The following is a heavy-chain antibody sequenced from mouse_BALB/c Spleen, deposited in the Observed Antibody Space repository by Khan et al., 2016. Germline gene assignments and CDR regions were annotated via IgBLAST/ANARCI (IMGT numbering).Heavy chain of an antibody. CDR3: VSTNNFALAY. D-gene: IGHD1-3*01. V-gene: IGHV14-3*02. J-gene: IGHJ4*01. Sequence: VQLKQSGAELVKAGASIKLSCTASGFTIKDTYLHWVRQRPEQGLEWIGRIDPTNGNTKYESQFQGKATITSDTSSNTAYPQLSRLTSEDTAVFNDVSTNNFALAYWGQGTSVTVSS. CDR1: GFTIKDTY. CDR2: IDPTNGNT.